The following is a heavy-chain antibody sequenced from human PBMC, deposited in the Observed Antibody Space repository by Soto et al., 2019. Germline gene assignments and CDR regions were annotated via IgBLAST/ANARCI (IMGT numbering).Heavy chain of an antibody. V-gene: IGHV5-51*01. CDR2: INAADSQT. CDR1: GYSFTSNW. D-gene: IGHD1-1*01. CDR3: ARHVRDDGTTFRRLDP. J-gene: IGHJ5*02. Sequence: PGESLKISCKGSGYSFTSNWIAWVRQMPGKGLEWMGIINAADSQTKYSPSFQGQVTISVDKSITTTYLQWSSLKDSDSAMYYCARHVRDDGTTFRRLDPWGQGTLVTVSS.